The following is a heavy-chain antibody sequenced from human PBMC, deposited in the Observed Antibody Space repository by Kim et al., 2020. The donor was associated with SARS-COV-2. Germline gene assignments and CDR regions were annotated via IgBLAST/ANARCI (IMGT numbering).Heavy chain of an antibody. CDR3: AREGGTSGLCGYFDN. J-gene: IGHJ4*02. CDR1: GLTLNNHI. CDR2: MSFDGSK. D-gene: IGHD2-21*01. V-gene: IGHV3-30*04. Sequence: GGSLRLSCAASGLTLNNHIIHWVRQAPGKGLEWVAAMSFDGSKYYADSVKGRFTISRDASETTQFLQVSSLRPDDTALYYCAREGGTSGLCGYFDNWGQGTLVTVSS.